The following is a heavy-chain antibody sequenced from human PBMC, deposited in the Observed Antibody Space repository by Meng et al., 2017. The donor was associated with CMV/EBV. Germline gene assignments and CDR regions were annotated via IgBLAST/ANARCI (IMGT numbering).Heavy chain of an antibody. CDR2: IWYDGSNK. V-gene: IGHV3-33*06. CDR3: AKDEKGSGSYRPLFYYYYGMDV. Sequence: GGSLRPSCEASGSISSSYGMHWVRQAPGKGQGWVAVIWYDGSNKYYADSVKGRFTISRDNSKNTLYLQMNSLRAEDTAVYYCAKDEKGSGSYRPLFYYYYGMDVWGQGTTVTVSS. J-gene: IGHJ6*02. D-gene: IGHD3-10*01. CDR1: GSISSSYG.